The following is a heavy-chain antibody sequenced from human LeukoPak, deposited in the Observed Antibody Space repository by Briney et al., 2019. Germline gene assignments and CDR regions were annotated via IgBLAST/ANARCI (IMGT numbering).Heavy chain of an antibody. J-gene: IGHJ5*02. D-gene: IGHD5-12*01. CDR3: ARARIVATIIWFDP. CDR1: GSSISSGYY. V-gene: IGHV4-31*11. Sequence: SETLSLTCAVSGSSISSGYYWSWIRQPPGKGLEWIGYIYYSGSTYYNPSLKSRVTISVDTSKNQFSLKLSSVTAADTAVYYCARARIVATIIWFDPWGQGTLVTVSS. CDR2: IYYSGST.